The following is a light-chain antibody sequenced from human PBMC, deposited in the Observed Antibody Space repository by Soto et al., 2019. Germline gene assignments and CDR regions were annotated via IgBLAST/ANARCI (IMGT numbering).Light chain of an antibody. CDR1: KLGDKY. J-gene: IGLJ1*01. V-gene: IGLV3-1*01. CDR3: QASDRSTGV. Sequence: SYELTQPPSVSVSPGQTASITCSGDKLGDKYVCWYHQKPGQSPVLVIYQDSKRPSGIPERFSGSNSGNTATLTISGTQPMDEADYYCQASDRSTGVFATGTKLTVL. CDR2: QDS.